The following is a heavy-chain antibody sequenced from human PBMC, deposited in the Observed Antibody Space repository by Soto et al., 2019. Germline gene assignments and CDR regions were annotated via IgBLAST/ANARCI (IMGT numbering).Heavy chain of an antibody. CDR1: GGTFSSYA. J-gene: IGHJ6*02. D-gene: IGHD3-3*01. CDR3: ARGPLGSGWIYYYYGMDV. CDR2: IIPIFGTA. V-gene: IGHV1-69*06. Sequence: GASVKVSCKASGGTFSSYAISWVRQAPGQGLEWMGGIIPIFGTANYAQKFQGRVTITADKSTSTAYMELSSLRSEDTAVYYCARGPLGSGWIYYYYGMDVWGQGTTVTVSS.